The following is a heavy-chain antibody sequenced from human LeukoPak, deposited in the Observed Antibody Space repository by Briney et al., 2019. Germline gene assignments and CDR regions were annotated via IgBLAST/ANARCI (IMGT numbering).Heavy chain of an antibody. D-gene: IGHD4-17*01. J-gene: IGHJ3*02. CDR3: ARYSRLLREKNPFDI. CDR1: GDSISGYY. V-gene: IGHV4-59*08. Sequence: SETLSLTCTVSGDSISGYYWSWIRQPPGKGLEWIGYIYYSGGINYNPSLKSRVTMSVDTSKNHFSLKLNSVTAADTAVYYCARYSRLLREKNPFDIWGQGTMVTVSS. CDR2: IYYSGGI.